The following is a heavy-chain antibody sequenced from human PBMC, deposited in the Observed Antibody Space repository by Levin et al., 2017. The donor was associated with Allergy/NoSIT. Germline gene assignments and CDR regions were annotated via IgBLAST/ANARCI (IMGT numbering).Heavy chain of an antibody. CDR3: ARENYWKFDL. CDR1: GGSFSGSY. CDR2: INHSGST. Sequence: SETLSLTCAVYGGSFSGSYWSWIRQPPGKGLEWIGEINHSGSTHYNPSLKSRVTISIDTSMNQFSLKLSSVTAADTAIYYCARENYWKFDLWGRGTLVTVSS. V-gene: IGHV4-34*01. J-gene: IGHJ2*01.